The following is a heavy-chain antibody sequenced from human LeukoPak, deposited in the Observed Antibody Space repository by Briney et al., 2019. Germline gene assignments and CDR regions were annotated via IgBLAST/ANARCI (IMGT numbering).Heavy chain of an antibody. J-gene: IGHJ4*02. CDR2: IYYSGST. V-gene: IGHV4-30-4*01. CDR1: GGSISSGGFY. Sequence: PSQTLSLTCTVSGGSISSGGFYWSWIRQPPGKGLEWIGYIYYSGSTYYNPSLKSRVTISVDTSKNQFSLKLSSVTAADTAVYYCASRLGYCSSTSCYSPVDYFDYWGQGTLVTVSS. D-gene: IGHD2-2*01. CDR3: ASRLGYCSSTSCYSPVDYFDY.